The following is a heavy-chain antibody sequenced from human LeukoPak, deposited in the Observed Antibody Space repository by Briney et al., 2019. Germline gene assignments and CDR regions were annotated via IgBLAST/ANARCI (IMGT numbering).Heavy chain of an antibody. D-gene: IGHD5-18*01. V-gene: IGHV3-30*04. CDR3: ARDRENPWLDTAMVYFDY. J-gene: IGHJ4*02. Sequence: GGSLRLSCAASGFTFSSYAMHWVRQAPGKGLEWVAVISYDGSNRYYADSVKGRFTNSRDNSKNTLYLQMNSLRAEDTAVYYCARDRENPWLDTAMVYFDYWGQGTLVTVSS. CDR1: GFTFSSYA. CDR2: ISYDGSNR.